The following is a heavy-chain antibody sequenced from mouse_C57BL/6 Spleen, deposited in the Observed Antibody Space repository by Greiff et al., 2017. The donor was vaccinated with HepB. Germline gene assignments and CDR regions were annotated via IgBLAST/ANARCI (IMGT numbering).Heavy chain of an antibody. D-gene: IGHD2-3*01. CDR1: GYAFTNYL. CDR3: ARIYDGYYEGFAY. CDR2: INPGSGGT. Sequence: QVQLQQSGAELVRPGTSVKVSCKASGYAFTNYLIEWVKQRPGQGLEWIGVINPGSGGTDYNEKFKGKATLTADKSSSTAYMQLSSLTSEDSAVYFCARIYDGYYEGFAYWGQGTLVTVSA. J-gene: IGHJ3*01. V-gene: IGHV1-54*01.